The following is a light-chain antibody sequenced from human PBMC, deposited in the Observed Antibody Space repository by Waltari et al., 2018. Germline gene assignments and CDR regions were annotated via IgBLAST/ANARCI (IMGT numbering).Light chain of an antibody. CDR1: SGHSSNV. CDR3: QTGGHGTWV. J-gene: IGLJ3*02. Sequence: QLVLTQSPSASASLGASVKLTCTLSSGHSSNVIAWLQQQPEKGPRYLMKVNNDGSHSKGDEIPDRFSGSTSGAERYLTISSVQPEDEADYYCQTGGHGTWVFGGGTKLTVL. V-gene: IGLV4-69*01. CDR2: VNNDGSH.